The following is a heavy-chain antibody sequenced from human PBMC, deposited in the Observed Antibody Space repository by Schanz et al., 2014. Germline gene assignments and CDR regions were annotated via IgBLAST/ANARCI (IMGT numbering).Heavy chain of an antibody. CDR2: ISGHGGST. J-gene: IGHJ3*02. V-gene: IGHV3-23*01. Sequence: IRQSPGKRREWVSAISGHGGSTYYADSVKGRFTISRDNSKNTLYLQMNILRAEDTAVYHSAKGNFAQLRAFDSLGQET. CDR3: AKGNFAQLRAFDS. D-gene: IGHD3-10*01.